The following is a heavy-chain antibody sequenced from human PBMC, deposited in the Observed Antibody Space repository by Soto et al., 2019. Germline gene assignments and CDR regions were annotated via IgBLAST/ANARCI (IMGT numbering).Heavy chain of an antibody. J-gene: IGHJ4*02. V-gene: IGHV3-15*07. CDR2: LKSKTNGGTA. D-gene: IGHD3-22*01. CDR3: AYHRDSRASHFDR. CDR1: GLTLTDAW. Sequence: EVQLVESGGGLVKPGESLRLSCTASGLTLTDAWMKWVRQAPGKGLEWVGSLKSKTNGGTADYAAPVRGRFTILRDDSKNMLYLQMNSLKTEETAVDDCAYHRDSRASHFDRWGQGTLVTVSS.